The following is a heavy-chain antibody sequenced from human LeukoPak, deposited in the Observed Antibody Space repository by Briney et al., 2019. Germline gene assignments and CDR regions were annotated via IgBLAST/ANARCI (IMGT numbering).Heavy chain of an antibody. CDR1: GFAFNTYA. Sequence: PGGSLRLSCAASGFAFNTYAMSWVRQAPGKGLEWVSAISGSGGSTYYADSVKGRFTISRDNSKNTLYLQMNSLRAEDTALYYCAKDAKRNYDFWDRFDYWGQGTLVTVSS. CDR2: ISGSGGST. V-gene: IGHV3-23*01. D-gene: IGHD3-3*01. J-gene: IGHJ4*02. CDR3: AKDAKRNYDFWDRFDY.